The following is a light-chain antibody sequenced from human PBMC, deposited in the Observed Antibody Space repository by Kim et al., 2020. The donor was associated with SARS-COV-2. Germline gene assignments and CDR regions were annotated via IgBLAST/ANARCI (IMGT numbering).Light chain of an antibody. CDR3: QSYDNTNQV. V-gene: IGLV6-57*04. CDR1: SGNIASNY. J-gene: IGLJ3*02. Sequence: NFMLTQPHSVSESPGKTVTISCTRSSGNIASNYMQWYQQRPGSAPTIVIYEDTQRPSGVPDRFSGSIDSSSNSASLTISGLKTEDEADYYFQSYDNTNQVFGGGTQLTVL. CDR2: EDT.